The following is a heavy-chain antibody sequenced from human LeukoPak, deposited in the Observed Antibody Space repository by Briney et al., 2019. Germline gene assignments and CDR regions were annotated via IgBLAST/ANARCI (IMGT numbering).Heavy chain of an antibody. D-gene: IGHD3-10*01. Sequence: PGGSLRLSCAASGFTVSSNYMSWVRQAPGKGLEWVSVIYSGGSTYYADSVKGRFTISRHNSKNTLYLQMNSLRAEDTAVYYCAKERGITMVRGGAYYGNDVWGQGTTVTVSS. CDR3: AKERGITMVRGGAYYGNDV. CDR1: GFTVSSNY. J-gene: IGHJ6*02. V-gene: IGHV3-53*04. CDR2: IYSGGST.